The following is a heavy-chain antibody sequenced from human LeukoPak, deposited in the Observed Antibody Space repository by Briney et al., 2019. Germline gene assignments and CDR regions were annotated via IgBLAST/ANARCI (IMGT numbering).Heavy chain of an antibody. CDR3: AKDNDSSGYYYYFDY. CDR1: GFTFSDYY. V-gene: IGHV3-11*01. D-gene: IGHD3-22*01. Sequence: GGSLRLSCAASGFTFSDYYMSWIRQAPGKGLEWVSYISSSGSTIYYADSVKGRFTISRDNSKNSLYLQMNSLRAEDTALYYCAKDNDSSGYYYYFDYWGQGTLVTVSS. CDR2: ISSSGSTI. J-gene: IGHJ4*02.